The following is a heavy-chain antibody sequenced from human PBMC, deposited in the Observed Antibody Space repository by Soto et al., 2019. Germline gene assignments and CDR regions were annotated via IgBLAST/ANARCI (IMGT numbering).Heavy chain of an antibody. Sequence: QLQLQESGPGLVKPSETLSLTCTVSGGSISSSSYYWGWIRQPPGKGLEWIGSIYYSGSTYDNPSLKVRGTISVDTSKNQFSLKLSSVTAADTAVYYCARHAIDTAMVPSALYFDYWGQGTLVTVSS. D-gene: IGHD5-18*01. J-gene: IGHJ4*02. CDR2: IYYSGST. CDR1: GGSISSSSYY. V-gene: IGHV4-39*01. CDR3: ARHAIDTAMVPSALYFDY.